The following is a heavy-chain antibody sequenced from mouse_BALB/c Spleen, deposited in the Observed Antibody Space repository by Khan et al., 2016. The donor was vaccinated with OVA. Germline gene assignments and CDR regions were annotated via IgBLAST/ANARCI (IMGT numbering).Heavy chain of an antibody. J-gene: IGHJ3*01. V-gene: IGHV1-7*01. D-gene: IGHD1-1*01. CDR1: GYTFTTYW. CDR2: INPTSGYT. Sequence: VQLQESGAELAKPGASVKMSCKASGYTFTTYWMHWVKQRPGQGLEWIGYINPTSGYTDYNEKFKDRTTLSADKSSSTAYMPLSSLTSEDSAVYYCANHGSSSAWLTYWGQGTLVTVSA. CDR3: ANHGSSSAWLTY.